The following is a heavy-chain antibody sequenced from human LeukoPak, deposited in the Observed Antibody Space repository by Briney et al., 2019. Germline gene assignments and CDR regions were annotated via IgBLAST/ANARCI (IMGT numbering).Heavy chain of an antibody. J-gene: IGHJ4*02. Sequence: GGSLRLSCAASGFTFSSYAMHWVRQAPGKGLEWVSYISSSSSTIYYADSVKGRFTISRDNAKNSLYLQMNSLRAEDTAVYYCARVTYSSSWYGGSEYWGQGTLVTVSS. CDR3: ARVTYSSSWYGGSEY. CDR2: ISSSSSTI. V-gene: IGHV3-48*01. D-gene: IGHD6-13*01. CDR1: GFTFSSYA.